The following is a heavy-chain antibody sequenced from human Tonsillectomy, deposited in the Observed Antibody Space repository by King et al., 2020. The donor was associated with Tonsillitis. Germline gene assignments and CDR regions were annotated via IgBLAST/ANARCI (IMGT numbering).Heavy chain of an antibody. CDR1: GGSFSSYA. V-gene: IGHV1-69*01. D-gene: IGHD3-22*01. CDR3: ARAHSSGYWAYNYYMDV. Sequence: QLVQSGAEVKKPGSSVKVSCKASGGSFSSYAISWVRQAPGQGLDWMGGIIPPFGTANYAQKFQCRVTITADESTSTAYMGLSSLRSEDTAVYYCARAHSSGYWAYNYYMDVWGKGTTVTVSS. CDR2: IIPPFGTA. J-gene: IGHJ6*03.